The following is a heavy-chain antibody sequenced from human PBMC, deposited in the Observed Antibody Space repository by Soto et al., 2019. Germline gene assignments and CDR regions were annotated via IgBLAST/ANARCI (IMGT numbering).Heavy chain of an antibody. CDR1: GGSISSSRYY. V-gene: IGHV4-39*07. J-gene: IGHJ6*02. Sequence: PSETLSLTCTVSGGSISSSRYYWGWIRQPPGKGLEWIGSIYYSGSTYYNPSLKSRVTISVDTSKNQFSLKLSSVTAADTAVYYCARGAGYDFWSGYYSPDYYYYGMDVWGQGTTVTVSS. D-gene: IGHD3-3*01. CDR3: ARGAGYDFWSGYYSPDYYYYGMDV. CDR2: IYYSGST.